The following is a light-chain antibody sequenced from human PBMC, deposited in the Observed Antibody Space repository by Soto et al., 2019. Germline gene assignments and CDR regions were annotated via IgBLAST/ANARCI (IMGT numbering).Light chain of an antibody. CDR2: AVS. J-gene: IGLJ1*01. V-gene: IGLV2-14*01. Sequence: QSVLTQPASVSGSPGPLITISCTGTSSDVGGDNYVSWYQQHPGKAPKLMIYAVSNRPSGVSNRFSVSKSGDTASANFSGLQAEDETDYDRSLYTSTSYVFGTGTKATVL. CDR1: SSDVGGDNY. CDR3: SLYTSTSYV.